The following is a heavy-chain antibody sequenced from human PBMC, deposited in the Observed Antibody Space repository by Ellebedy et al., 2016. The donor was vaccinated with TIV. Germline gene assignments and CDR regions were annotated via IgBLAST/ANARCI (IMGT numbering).Heavy chain of an antibody. V-gene: IGHV1-2*02. D-gene: IGHD6-19*01. Sequence: ASVKVSCKASGYTFTGYYMHWVRQAPGQGLEWMGWINPNSGGTNYAQKFQGRVTMTRDTSTSTVYMELSSLRSEDTAVYYCARDDQSIGQWLADYWGQGTLVTVSS. CDR1: GYTFTGYY. CDR3: ARDDQSIGQWLADY. CDR2: INPNSGGT. J-gene: IGHJ4*02.